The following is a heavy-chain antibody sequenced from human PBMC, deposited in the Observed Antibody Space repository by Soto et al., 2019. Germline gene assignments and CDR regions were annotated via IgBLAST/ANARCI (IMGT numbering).Heavy chain of an antibody. CDR3: AQGSGYSGNDLY. D-gene: IGHD5-12*01. V-gene: IGHV3-21*01. J-gene: IGHJ4*02. Sequence: GSLRLSCAASGFTFSSYTMNWVRQAPGKGLEWVSSISSSSSYIYYADSAKGRFTISRDDAKNSLYLQMNSLRAEDTAVYYCAQGSGYSGNDLYWGQGTLVTVSS. CDR2: ISSSSSYI. CDR1: GFTFSSYT.